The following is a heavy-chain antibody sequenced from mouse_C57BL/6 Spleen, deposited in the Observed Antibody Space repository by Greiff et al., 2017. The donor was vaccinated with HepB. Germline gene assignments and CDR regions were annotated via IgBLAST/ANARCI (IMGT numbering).Heavy chain of an antibody. D-gene: IGHD2-2*01. V-gene: IGHV1-69*01. J-gene: IGHJ3*01. Sequence: QVQLQQPGAELVMPGASVKLSCKASGYTFTSYWMHWVKQRPGQGLEWIGEIDPSDSYTNYNQKFTGKSTLTVDKSSSTSYMQLSSLTSEGSAVYYSVRSGVYYGYDDAWFAYWGQGTLVTVSA. CDR1: GYTFTSYW. CDR3: VRSGVYYGYDDAWFAY. CDR2: IDPSDSYT.